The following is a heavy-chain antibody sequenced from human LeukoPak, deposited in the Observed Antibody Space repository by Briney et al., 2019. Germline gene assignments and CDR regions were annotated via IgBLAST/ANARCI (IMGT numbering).Heavy chain of an antibody. J-gene: IGHJ5*02. Sequence: PGGSLRLSCAASGFAFSSYAMSWVRQAPGKGLEWVSAISGSGGSTYYADSVKGRFTISRDNSKNTLYLQTNSLRAEDTAVYYCAKDGYSSGWYNWFDPWGQGTLVTVSS. CDR1: GFAFSSYA. CDR2: ISGSGGST. V-gene: IGHV3-23*01. D-gene: IGHD6-19*01. CDR3: AKDGYSSGWYNWFDP.